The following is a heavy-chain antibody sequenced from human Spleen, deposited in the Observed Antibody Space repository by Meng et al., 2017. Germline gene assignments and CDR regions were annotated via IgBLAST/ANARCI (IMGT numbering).Heavy chain of an antibody. D-gene: IGHD4-11*01. V-gene: IGHV4-34*01. CDR3: ARGPTTMAHDFDY. CDR1: GGSVSDNY. CDR2: INHSGST. Sequence: QVQLQQWGAGLLKPSETLSLTCVVSGGSVSDNYWGWIRQPPGKGLEWIGEINHSGSTNYNPSLESRATISVDTSQNNLSLKLSSVTAADSAVYYCARGPTTMAHDFDYWGQGTLVTVSS. J-gene: IGHJ4*02.